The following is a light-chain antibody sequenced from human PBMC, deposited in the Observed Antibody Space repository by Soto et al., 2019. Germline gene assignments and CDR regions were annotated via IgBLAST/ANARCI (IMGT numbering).Light chain of an antibody. J-gene: IGLJ3*02. V-gene: IGLV8-61*01. CDR1: SGSVSTSYY. Sequence: QAVVTKEPSFSVSPGRTVTLTCGLSSGSVSTSYYPSWYQLTPGQAPRTLIYSTNTRSSGVTDRFSGSILGNKAALTITGAQADDESDYYCVLYMGSGIWVFGGGTKLTVL. CDR2: STN. CDR3: VLYMGSGIWV.